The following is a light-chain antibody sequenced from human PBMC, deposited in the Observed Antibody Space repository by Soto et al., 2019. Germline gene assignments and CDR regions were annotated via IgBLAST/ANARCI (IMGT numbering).Light chain of an antibody. J-gene: IGKJ2*01. CDR2: GAS. V-gene: IGKV3-15*01. Sequence: EIGMTQSPATLSVSQGERATLSCSASQSVSSNLAWYQQKPGQAPRLLIYGASTRATGIPARFSGSGSGTEFTLTISRLKSEDFSVYYCQQYNNWRYTFGQGTQLEIK. CDR3: QQYNNWRYT. CDR1: QSVSSN.